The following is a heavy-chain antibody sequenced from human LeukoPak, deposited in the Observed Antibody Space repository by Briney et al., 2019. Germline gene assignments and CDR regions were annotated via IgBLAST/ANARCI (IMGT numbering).Heavy chain of an antibody. CDR2: ISHSGSS. J-gene: IGHJ4*02. V-gene: IGHV4-34*01. CDR1: XGXXXXXX. Sequence: SETLSLTCAVXXGXXXXXXXXXIXXXXXXXXXXXXXISHSGSSXYXPSLKSRXTXSVDASRSQFSLRLSSVTAADTXIYSCARGGLDTKRGGYFDYWGQGILVTVSS. CDR3: ARGGLDTKRGGYFDY. D-gene: IGHD5-18*01.